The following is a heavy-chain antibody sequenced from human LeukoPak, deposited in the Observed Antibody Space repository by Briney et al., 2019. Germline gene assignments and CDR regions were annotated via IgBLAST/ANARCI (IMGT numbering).Heavy chain of an antibody. CDR1: EYSFTNYW. D-gene: IGHD5-18*01. Sequence: PGASLKISCKGSEYSFTNYWIGWVRQTPGKGLEWMGFIYPGDSDTTYSPSFQGPVTISADKSISTAYLQWSSLKASDTAMYYCARRGGYNYGYFDYWGQGTQVTVSS. CDR2: IYPGDSDT. CDR3: ARRGGYNYGYFDY. J-gene: IGHJ4*02. V-gene: IGHV5-51*01.